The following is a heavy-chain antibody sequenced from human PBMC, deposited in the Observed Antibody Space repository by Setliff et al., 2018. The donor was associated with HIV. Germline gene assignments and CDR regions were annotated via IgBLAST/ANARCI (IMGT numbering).Heavy chain of an antibody. Sequence: AGGSLRLSCAASGFPFSTFGMHWVRQAPGKGLEWVAVVWHDGRNKYYADSVRGRFTISRDNSNNTLYLQLSSLRDDDMAVYYCAKDRYCSGGSCYSGNAFDLWGQGTMVTVSS. CDR3: AKDRYCSGGSCYSGNAFDL. V-gene: IGHV3-33*06. J-gene: IGHJ3*01. CDR2: VWHDGRNK. D-gene: IGHD2-15*01. CDR1: GFPFSTFG.